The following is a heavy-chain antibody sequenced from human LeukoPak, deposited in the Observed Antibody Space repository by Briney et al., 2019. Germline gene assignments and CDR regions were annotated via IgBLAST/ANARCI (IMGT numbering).Heavy chain of an antibody. CDR3: ARDPDYGSGSYYPGFSVLFDY. D-gene: IGHD3-10*01. J-gene: IGHJ4*02. CDR1: GFTFSSYA. V-gene: IGHV3-30*04. Sequence: EGSLRLSCAASGFTFSSYAIHGVRQAPGKGVGWVAVISYDGSNKYYADSVKGRFTISRDNSKNTLYLQMNSVRAEDTAVYHCARDPDYGSGSYYPGFSVLFDYWGQGTLVTVSS. CDR2: ISYDGSNK.